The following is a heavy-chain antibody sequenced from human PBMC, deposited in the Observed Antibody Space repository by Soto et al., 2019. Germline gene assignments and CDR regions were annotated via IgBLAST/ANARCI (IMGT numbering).Heavy chain of an antibody. Sequence: ASVKVSCKASGYTFTSYAMHWVRQAPGQRLEWMGWINAGNGNTKYSQKFQGRVTITRDTSASTAYMELSSLRSEDTAVYYCARVELLLWFGVLFRPTRLVFEAQYYYYGMDVSGQGITVTVSS. CDR3: ARVELLLWFGVLFRPTRLVFEAQYYYYGMDV. CDR1: GYTFTSYA. CDR2: INAGNGNT. V-gene: IGHV1-3*01. D-gene: IGHD3-10*01. J-gene: IGHJ6*02.